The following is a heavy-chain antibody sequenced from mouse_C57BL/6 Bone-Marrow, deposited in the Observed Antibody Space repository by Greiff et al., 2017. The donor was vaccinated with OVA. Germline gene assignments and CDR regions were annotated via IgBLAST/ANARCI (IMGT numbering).Heavy chain of an antibody. CDR1: GYTFTDYY. CDR2: INPYNGGT. D-gene: IGHD2-5*01. J-gene: IGHJ1*03. V-gene: IGHV1-19*01. Sequence: VQLQQSGPVLVKPGASVKMSCKASGYTFTDYYMNWVKQSHGKSLEWIGVINPYNGGTSYNQKFKGKATLTVDKSSSTAYMELNSLTSEDSAVYYCASRGYSNYEGWYFDVWGTGTTVTVSS. CDR3: ASRGYSNYEGWYFDV.